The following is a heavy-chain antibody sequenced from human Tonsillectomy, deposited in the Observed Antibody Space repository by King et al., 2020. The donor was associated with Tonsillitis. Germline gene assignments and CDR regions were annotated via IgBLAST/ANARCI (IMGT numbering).Heavy chain of an antibody. CDR3: TSHVYSSWAFDY. Sequence: VQLVESGGGLVQPGGSLRLSCAASGFTFSGSAIHWVRQASGKGLEWVGRIRSKANSYATAYAASVKGRFTISRDDSKNTAYLQMNSLKTEDTAVYYCTSHVYSSWAFDYWVQGTLVTVSS. V-gene: IGHV3-73*01. D-gene: IGHD6-6*01. CDR1: GFTFSGSA. J-gene: IGHJ4*02. CDR2: IRSKANSYAT.